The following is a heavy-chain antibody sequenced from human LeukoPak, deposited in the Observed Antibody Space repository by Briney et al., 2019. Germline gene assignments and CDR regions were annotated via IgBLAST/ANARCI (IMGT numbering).Heavy chain of an antibody. CDR1: GYTFTSYG. Sequence: ASVNASCKASGYTFTSYGISWVRRAPGQGLEWMGWISAYNGNTNYAQKLQGRVTMTTDTSTSTAYMELRSLRSDDTAVYYCARVTLAYCGGDCYFYDYWGQGTLVTVSS. V-gene: IGHV1-18*01. CDR2: ISAYNGNT. J-gene: IGHJ4*02. D-gene: IGHD2-21*02. CDR3: ARVTLAYCGGDCYFYDY.